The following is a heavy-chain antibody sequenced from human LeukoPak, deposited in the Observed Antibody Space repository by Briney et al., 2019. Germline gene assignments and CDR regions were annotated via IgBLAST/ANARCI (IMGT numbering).Heavy chain of an antibody. J-gene: IGHJ4*02. V-gene: IGHV4-4*07. D-gene: IGHD2-2*01. CDR2: IYTSGST. Sequence: SETLSLTCTVSGASISSYYWTWIQQPAGKGLEWIWRIYTSGSTNYNPSLKSRVAMSVDTSKNQFSLKLSSVTAADTAVYYCARLSADSSSSRGFDYWGQGTLVTVSS. CDR3: ARLSADSSSSRGFDY. CDR1: GASISSYY.